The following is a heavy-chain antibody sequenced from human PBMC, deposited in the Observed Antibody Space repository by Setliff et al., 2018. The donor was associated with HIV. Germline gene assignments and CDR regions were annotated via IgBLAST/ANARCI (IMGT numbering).Heavy chain of an antibody. V-gene: IGHV1-8*01. J-gene: IGHJ6*04. CDR1: EYSFTSYD. CDR2: LNPNSHNT. Sequence: ASVKVSCKPSEYSFTSYDINWVRQATGQGLEWMGWLNPNSHNTGYAQKFQGRVAMTWDTSISTAYMVLSNLQPEDSGVYYCANDEVGFPPITKIFVIVRLWGKGTTVTVSS. D-gene: IGHD3-10*01. CDR3: ANDEVGFPPITKIFVIVRL.